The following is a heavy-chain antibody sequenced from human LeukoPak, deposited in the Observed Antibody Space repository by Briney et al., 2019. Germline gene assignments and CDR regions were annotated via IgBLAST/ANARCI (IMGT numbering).Heavy chain of an antibody. CDR1: GGTFSSYA. D-gene: IGHD2-21*02. CDR3: VKTPPKGDIDY. CDR2: MSASSGNT. V-gene: IGHV1-8*02. J-gene: IGHJ4*02. Sequence: GASVKVSCKASGGTFSSYAISWVRQAPGQGLEWLGWMSASSGNTGYAQKFQGRVSMTRATSISTAYLELSSLTFEDTAVYYCVKTPPKGDIDYWGQGTLVTVSS.